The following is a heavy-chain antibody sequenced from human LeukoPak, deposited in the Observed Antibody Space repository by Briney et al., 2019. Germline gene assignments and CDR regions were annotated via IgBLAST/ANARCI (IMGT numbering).Heavy chain of an antibody. D-gene: IGHD6-13*01. V-gene: IGHV1-18*01. CDR2: ISAYNGNT. J-gene: IGHJ5*02. CDR3: ARGLARKGGIAAVWVWFDP. Sequence: ASVTVSCKASGYTFTSYGISWVRQAPGQGLEWMGWISAYNGNTSYAQNLQGRVTMTTDTSTSTAYMGLRSLRSDDTAVYYCARGLARKGGIAAVWVWFDPWGQGTLVTVSS. CDR1: GYTFTSYG.